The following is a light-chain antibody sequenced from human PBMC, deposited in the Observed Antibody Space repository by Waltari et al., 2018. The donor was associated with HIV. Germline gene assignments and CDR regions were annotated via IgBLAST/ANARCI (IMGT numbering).Light chain of an antibody. J-gene: IGLJ2*01. CDR2: EDN. CDR3: QSYDYTTVL. Sequence: NFMLTQPHSVSESPGKTVVISCTRSSGNLASHYVHWYQQRPGRAPTTVIYEDNQRPSGVPARFSGSIDRSSNSASLTISGLQTEDEADYYCQSYDYTTVLFGGGTKLTVL. CDR1: SGNLASHY. V-gene: IGLV6-57*04.